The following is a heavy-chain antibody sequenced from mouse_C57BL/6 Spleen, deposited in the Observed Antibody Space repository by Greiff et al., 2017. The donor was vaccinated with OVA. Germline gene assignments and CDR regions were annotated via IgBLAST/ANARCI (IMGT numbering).Heavy chain of an antibody. CDR1: GYTFPCYW. CDR2: ILPGGGST. CDR3: AMGYYGSSYGFAF. Sequence: QVQLKQSGAELMKPGASVKLSCKATGYTFPCYWIAWVKQRPGHGLEWIGEILPGGGSTNYNETFKGKATFSADTSSNTVYLQLSSLTNEDSAIYDCAMGYYGSSYGFAFWGQRNLVNGSA. D-gene: IGHD1-1*01. V-gene: IGHV1-9*01. J-gene: IGHJ3*01.